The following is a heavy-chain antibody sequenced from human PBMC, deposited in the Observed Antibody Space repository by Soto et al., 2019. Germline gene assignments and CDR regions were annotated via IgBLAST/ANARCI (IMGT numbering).Heavy chain of an antibody. CDR1: GFNLNTYG. J-gene: IGHJ6*02. CDR3: GKDTLDCSGGDCPLYYYYGMDV. D-gene: IGHD2-15*01. Sequence: GGSLRLSCAASGFNLNTYGMYWVRQAPGKGLEWVAVSWYDGTNKDYADSVEGRLTLSRDNSRNTLYLQINSLRDEDTAVYYCGKDTLDCSGGDCPLYYYYGMDVWGQGTTVTVSS. V-gene: IGHV3-30*02. CDR2: SWYDGTNK.